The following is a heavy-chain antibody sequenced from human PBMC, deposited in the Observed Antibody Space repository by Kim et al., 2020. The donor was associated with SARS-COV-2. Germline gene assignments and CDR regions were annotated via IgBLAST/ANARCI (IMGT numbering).Heavy chain of an antibody. CDR2: ISAYNGNT. D-gene: IGHD2-15*01. J-gene: IGHJ6*02. CDR1: GYTFTSYG. Sequence: ASVKVSCKASGYTFTSYGISWVRQAPGQGLEWMGWISAYNGNTNYAQKLQGRVTMTTDTSTSTAYMELRSLRSDDTAVYYCAREGERYCSGGSCYSDYYGMDVWGQGTTVTVSS. V-gene: IGHV1-18*01. CDR3: AREGERYCSGGSCYSDYYGMDV.